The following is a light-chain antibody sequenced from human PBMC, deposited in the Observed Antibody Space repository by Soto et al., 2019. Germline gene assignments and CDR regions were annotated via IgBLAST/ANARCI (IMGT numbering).Light chain of an antibody. CDR1: QSVSSSY. CDR2: GAS. Sequence: EIVLTQSPGTLSLSPGERATLSCRASQSVSSSYLAWYQQKPGQAPRLLIYGASSRATGIPDRFSGSGSGKDFTLTIRRLEPEDFAVYYCQQYGSSPWTFGQGTTV. J-gene: IGKJ1*01. V-gene: IGKV3-20*01. CDR3: QQYGSSPWT.